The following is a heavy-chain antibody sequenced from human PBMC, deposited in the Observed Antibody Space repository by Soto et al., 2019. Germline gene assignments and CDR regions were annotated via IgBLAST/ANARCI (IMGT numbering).Heavy chain of an antibody. D-gene: IGHD3-22*01. CDR2: ISSSGSSI. CDR1: GFTFSDYY. V-gene: IGHV3-11*01. J-gene: IGHJ4*02. Sequence: GGSLRLSCAASGFTFSDYYINWFRQAPGKGLEWVSYISSSGSSIYYADSVKGRFTISRDDAKNSLYLQMNSLRAEDTAVYYCARVRTSMIQVVFDYWGQGTQVTVSS. CDR3: ARVRTSMIQVVFDY.